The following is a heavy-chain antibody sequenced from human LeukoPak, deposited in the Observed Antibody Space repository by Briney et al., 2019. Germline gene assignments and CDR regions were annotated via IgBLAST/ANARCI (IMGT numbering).Heavy chain of an antibody. J-gene: IGHJ4*02. CDR1: GFTFNKYS. CDR2: ISGTSRTI. CDR3: AKDGPYYYGSGSYFDY. Sequence: GGSLRLSCVASGFTFNKYSMNWVRQAPGRGLQWLSYISGTSRTIYYADSVKGRFAISRDNARNSLYLQMSSLRVEDTAVYYCAKDGPYYYGSGSYFDYWGQGTLVTVSS. V-gene: IGHV3-48*01. D-gene: IGHD3-10*01.